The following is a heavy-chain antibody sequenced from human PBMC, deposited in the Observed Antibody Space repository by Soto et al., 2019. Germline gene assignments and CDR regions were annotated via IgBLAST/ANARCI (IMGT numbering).Heavy chain of an antibody. CDR2: IIPIFGTA. D-gene: IGHD6-6*01. J-gene: IGHJ3*02. V-gene: IGHV1-69*13. CDR1: GGTFSSYA. Sequence: SVKVSCKASGGTFSSYAISWVRQAPGQGLEWMGGIIPIFGTANYAQKFQGRVTITADESTSTAYMELSSLRSEDTAVYYCAGGNEYSSSDRKSDAFDIWGQGTMVTVSS. CDR3: AGGNEYSSSDRKSDAFDI.